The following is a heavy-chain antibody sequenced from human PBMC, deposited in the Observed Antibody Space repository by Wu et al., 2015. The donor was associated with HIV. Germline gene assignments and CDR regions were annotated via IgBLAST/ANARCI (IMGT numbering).Heavy chain of an antibody. J-gene: IGHJ6*02. CDR1: GYTFTSYD. V-gene: IGHV1-8*01. Sequence: QVQLVQSGAEVKKPGASVKVSCKASGYTFTSYDINWVRQATGQGLEWMGWMNPNSGNTGYAQKFQGRVTMTRNTSISTAYMELSSLRSEDTAVYYCAREGTDYYGSGSYHSPAYYYYYYGMDVWGQGP. CDR3: AREGTDYYGSGSYHSPAYYYYYYGMDV. CDR2: MNPNSGNT. D-gene: IGHD3-10*01.